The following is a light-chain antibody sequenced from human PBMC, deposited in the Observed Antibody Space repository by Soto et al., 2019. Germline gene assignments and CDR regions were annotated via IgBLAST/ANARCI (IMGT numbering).Light chain of an antibody. CDR3: QQRSNWPLT. J-gene: IGKJ3*01. CDR2: DAS. CDR1: QSVSSY. Sequence: EIVLTQSPATLSLSPGEGATLSCRASQSVSSYLAWYQQKPGQAPRLLIYDASNMATGIPARFSGSGSGTDFTLSISSLEPEDFAVYYCQQRSNWPLTFGPGTKVDIK. V-gene: IGKV3-11*01.